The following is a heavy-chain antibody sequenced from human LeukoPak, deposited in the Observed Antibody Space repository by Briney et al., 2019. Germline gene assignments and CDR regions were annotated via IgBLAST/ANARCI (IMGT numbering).Heavy chain of an antibody. CDR2: ISSNAGGT. CDR1: GFTFSSYA. V-gene: IGHV3-64D*06. D-gene: IGHD4-17*01. Sequence: PGGSLRLSCSASGFTFSSYAMHWVRQAPGKGLEFVSAISSNAGGTYYADSVKGRFTISRDNSKNTLYLQMSSLRAEDTSVYYCVKSFRYGDYVSFDCWGQGTLVSVSS. J-gene: IGHJ4*02. CDR3: VKSFRYGDYVSFDC.